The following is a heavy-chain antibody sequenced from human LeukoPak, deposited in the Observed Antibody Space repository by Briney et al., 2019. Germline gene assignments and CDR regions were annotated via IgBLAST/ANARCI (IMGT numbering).Heavy chain of an antibody. CDR1: GFTFDDYG. D-gene: IGHD1-26*01. V-gene: IGHV3-20*04. CDR2: INWNGGST. CDR3: AKDWEGHSAFDY. J-gene: IGHJ4*02. Sequence: GGSLRLSCAASGFTFDDYGMSWVRQAPGKGLEWVSGINWNGGSTGYADSVKGRFTISRDNSKNTLYLQMNSLRAEDTAVYYCAKDWEGHSAFDYWGQGTLVTVSS.